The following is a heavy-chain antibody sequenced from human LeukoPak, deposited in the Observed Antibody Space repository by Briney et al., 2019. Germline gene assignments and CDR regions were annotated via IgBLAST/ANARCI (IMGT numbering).Heavy chain of an antibody. CDR2: IKEDGSEK. J-gene: IGHJ6*02. Sequence: GGSLRLSYAASGFTFSGYWMSWVRQAPGKGLEWVANIKEDGSEKYYVDSVKGRFTISRDNAENSLYLQMNSLRAEDTAVYYCARGGTMIRGVISGMDVWGHGTTLTVSS. CDR1: GFTFSGYW. V-gene: IGHV3-7*01. CDR3: ARGGTMIRGVISGMDV. D-gene: IGHD3-10*01.